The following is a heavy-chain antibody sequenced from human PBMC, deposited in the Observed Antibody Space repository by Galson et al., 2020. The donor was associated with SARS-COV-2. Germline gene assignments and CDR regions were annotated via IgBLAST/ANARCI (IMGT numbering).Heavy chain of an antibody. J-gene: IGHJ3*02. V-gene: IGHV1-2*02. D-gene: IGHD3-10*01. CDR2: INPNSGGT. Sequence: ASVKVSCKASAYTFTGYYKHWVRQAPGQGLEWMGWINPNSGGTNYAQNFQGRVTMTRDTSVSTAYMELSRLRSDDTAIYYCARQYGSGTLVRSPGDDAFDIWGQGTLVTVSS. CDR1: AYTFTGYY. CDR3: ARQYGSGTLVRSPGDDAFDI.